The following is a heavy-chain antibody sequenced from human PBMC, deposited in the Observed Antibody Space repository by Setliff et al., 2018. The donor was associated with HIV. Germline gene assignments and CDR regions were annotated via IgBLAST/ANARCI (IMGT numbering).Heavy chain of an antibody. V-gene: IGHV4-39*01. CDR1: GDSIFTSIYY. CDR2: IYYSGNT. CDR3: ARLGRPYSGHGWFDP. J-gene: IGHJ5*02. Sequence: SETLSLTCSVSGDSIFTSIYYWGWIRQPPGKRLEWIGSIYYSGNTYYNPSLKSRVTISVDTSKNQFFLNLSSVTATDSAVDYCARLGRPYSGHGWFDPWGQGTLVTVSS. D-gene: IGHD5-12*01.